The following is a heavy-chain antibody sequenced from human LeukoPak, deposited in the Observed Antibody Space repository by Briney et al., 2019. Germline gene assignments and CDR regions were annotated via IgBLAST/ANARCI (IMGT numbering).Heavy chain of an antibody. CDR1: GYSFTTIA. CDR2: INPNSVGT. V-gene: IGHV1-2*02. J-gene: IGHJ5*02. CDR3: ASVDTAMRYLSWFDP. Sequence: ASVKVSCTASGYSFTTIAMNWVRQAPGQGLDWMGWINPNSVGTNYAQNFQGRVTMTRYTSISTAYMELSRLRYDDPAMTYMASVDTAMRYLSWFDPWGQGTLVTVSS. D-gene: IGHD5-18*01.